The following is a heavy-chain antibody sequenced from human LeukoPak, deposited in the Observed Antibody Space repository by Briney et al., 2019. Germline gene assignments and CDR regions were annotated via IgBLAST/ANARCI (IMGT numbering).Heavy chain of an antibody. J-gene: IGHJ4*02. CDR1: GITFSSYA. CDR2: IRPSGSST. CDR3: ANNFGLDY. D-gene: IGHD3-10*01. V-gene: IGHV3-23*01. Sequence: GGSLRLSCAVSGITFSSYAMSWVRQAPGKGLEWVSVIRPSGSSTYYADSVKGRFTISRDNSKNTLYLEMNSLRAEDTAVYYCANNFGLDYWGQGTLVTVSS.